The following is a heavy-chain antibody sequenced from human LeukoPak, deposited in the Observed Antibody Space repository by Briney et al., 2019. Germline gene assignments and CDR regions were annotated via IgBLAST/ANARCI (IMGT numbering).Heavy chain of an antibody. D-gene: IGHD3-22*01. J-gene: IGHJ4*02. CDR1: GGSISSYY. V-gene: IGHV4-59*12. CDR3: ARDSTAYYKLDY. Sequence: SETLSLTCTVSGGSISSYYWSWIRQPPGKGLEWIGYIYYSGSTNYNPSLKSRVTISVDTSKNQFSLKLSSVTAADTAVYYCARDSTAYYKLDYWGQGTLVTVSS. CDR2: IYYSGST.